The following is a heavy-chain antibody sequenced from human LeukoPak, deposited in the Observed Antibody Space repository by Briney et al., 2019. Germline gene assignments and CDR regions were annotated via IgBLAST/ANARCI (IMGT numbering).Heavy chain of an antibody. CDR1: GYTFTGYY. D-gene: IGHD1-1*01. J-gene: IGHJ3*02. CDR2: IIPIFGTA. CDR3: ARGREQYNWNDVASDAFDI. Sequence: GASVKVSCKASGYTFTGYYIHWVRQAPGQGLEWMGGIIPIFGTANYAQKFQGRVTITADESTSTAYMELSSLRSEDTAVYYCARGREQYNWNDVASDAFDIWGQGTMVTVSS. V-gene: IGHV1-69*13.